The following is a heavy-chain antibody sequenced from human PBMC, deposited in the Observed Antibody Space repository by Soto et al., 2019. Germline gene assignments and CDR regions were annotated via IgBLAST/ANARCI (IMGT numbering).Heavy chain of an antibody. CDR2: IYYSGST. V-gene: IGHV4-59*01. CDR3: AREAYYYDSSGSPPYYYYYGMDV. J-gene: IGHJ6*01. CDR1: SGSISSYY. Sequence: SETLSLTCTVSSGSISSYYWSWIRQPPGRGLEWIGYIYYSGSTNYNPSLKSRVTISVDTSKNQFSLKLSSVTAADTAVYYCAREAYYYDSSGSPPYYYYYGMDVWG. D-gene: IGHD3-22*01.